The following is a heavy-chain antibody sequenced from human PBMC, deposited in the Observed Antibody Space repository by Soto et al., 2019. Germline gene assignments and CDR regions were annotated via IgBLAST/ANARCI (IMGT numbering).Heavy chain of an antibody. CDR3: TRGPRSTSTGTGAF. V-gene: IGHV3-74*01. D-gene: IGHD1-1*01. CDR2: INDDGIST. J-gene: IGHJ4*02. CDR1: GFTFSMYW. Sequence: PGGSLRLSCAASGFTFSMYWMHWVRQVPGKGPEWVSRINDDGISTNYADSVKGRFTISRDNAKNTLYLQMNALRVKDTAVYYCTRGPRSTSTGTGAFWGQGTLVTVSS.